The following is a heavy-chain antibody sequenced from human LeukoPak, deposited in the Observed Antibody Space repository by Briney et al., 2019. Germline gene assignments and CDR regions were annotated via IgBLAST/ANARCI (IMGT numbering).Heavy chain of an antibody. J-gene: IGHJ6*03. CDR2: IRYDGNNK. CDR3: AKAPVGPAAISYYMDV. Sequence: GGSLRLSCAASGFTFSSYGMHWVRQAPGKGLEWVAFIRYDGNNKYYVDSVKGRFTISRDNSKNTLYLQMNSLRAEDTAVYYCAKAPVGPAAISYYMDVWGKGTTVTVSS. CDR1: GFTFSSYG. D-gene: IGHD2-2*01. V-gene: IGHV3-30*02.